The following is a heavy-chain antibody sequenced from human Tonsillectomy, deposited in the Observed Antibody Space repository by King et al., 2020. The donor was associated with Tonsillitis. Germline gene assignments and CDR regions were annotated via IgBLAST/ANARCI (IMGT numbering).Heavy chain of an antibody. CDR3: AKDRLDSKYCSGGSCYSGGFDY. CDR1: GFTFSSYG. V-gene: IGHV3-30*18. D-gene: IGHD2-15*01. Sequence: QVQLVESGGGVVQPGRSLRLSCAASGFTFSSYGMHWVRQAPGKGLEWVAVISYDGSNKYYADSVKGRFTISRDNSKNTLYLQMNSLRAEDTAVYYCAKDRLDSKYCSGGSCYSGGFDYWGQGTLVTVSS. J-gene: IGHJ4*02. CDR2: ISYDGSNK.